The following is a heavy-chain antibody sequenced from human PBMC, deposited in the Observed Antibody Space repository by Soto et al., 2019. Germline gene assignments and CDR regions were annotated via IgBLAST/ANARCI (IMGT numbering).Heavy chain of an antibody. D-gene: IGHD6-19*01. CDR1: GFTFSSYA. CDR3: AKDLSGWDNWFDP. J-gene: IGHJ5*02. V-gene: IGHV3-23*01. Sequence: GSLRLSCAASGFTFSSYAMSWVRQAPGKGLEWVSAISGSGGSTYYADSVKGRFTISRDHTKNTLYLQMNSLRAEGTAVYYCAKDLSGWDNWFDPWGQGTLVTVSS. CDR2: ISGSGGST.